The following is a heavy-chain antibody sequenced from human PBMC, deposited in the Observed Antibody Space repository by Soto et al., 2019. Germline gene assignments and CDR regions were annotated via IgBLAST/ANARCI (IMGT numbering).Heavy chain of an antibody. CDR3: AKAAVPEWLLSDRPDLGANYYMDV. CDR1: GFTFSSYA. D-gene: IGHD3-3*01. CDR2: ISGSGGST. J-gene: IGHJ6*03. V-gene: IGHV3-23*01. Sequence: GGSLRLSCAASGFTFSSYAMSWVRQAPGKGLEWVSAISGSGGSTYYADSVKGRFTISRDNSKNTLYLQMNSLRAEDTAVYYCAKAAVPEWLLSDRPDLGANYYMDVWGKGTTVTVSS.